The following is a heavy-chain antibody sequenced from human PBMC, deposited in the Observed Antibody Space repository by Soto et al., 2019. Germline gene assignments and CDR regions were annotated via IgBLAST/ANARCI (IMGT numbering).Heavy chain of an antibody. J-gene: IGHJ5*02. CDR1: GFTFSDYY. CDR2: ISSSSSYT. Sequence: GGSLRLSCAASGFTFSDYYMSWIRQAPGKGLEWVSYISSSSSYTNYADSVKGRFTISRDNAKNSLYLQMNSLRAEDTAVYYCARVLSIDYHGSGSYYTPFDPWGQGT. D-gene: IGHD3-10*01. CDR3: ARVLSIDYHGSGSYYTPFDP. V-gene: IGHV3-11*05.